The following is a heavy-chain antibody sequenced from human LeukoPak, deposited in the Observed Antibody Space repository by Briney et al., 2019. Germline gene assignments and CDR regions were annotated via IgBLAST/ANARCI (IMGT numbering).Heavy chain of an antibody. CDR2: IYYSGST. CDR1: GGSISSYY. D-gene: IGHD6-19*01. Sequence: NLSETVSLTCTVSGGSISSYYWSWIRQPPGKGLEWIGYIYYSGSTNYNPSLKSRVAISVDTSKNQFSLKLSSVTAADTAVYYCARSSSGWLRAPNWFDPWGQGTLVTVSS. V-gene: IGHV4-59*01. J-gene: IGHJ5*02. CDR3: ARSSSGWLRAPNWFDP.